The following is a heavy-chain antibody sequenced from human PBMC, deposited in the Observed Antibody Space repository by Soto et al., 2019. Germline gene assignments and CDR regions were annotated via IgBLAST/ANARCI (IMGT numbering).Heavy chain of an antibody. CDR1: GFSLANYP. CDR2: SSPRGDTI. Sequence: GGSLRLSCVASGFSLANYPMNWVRQTPGKGLEWISYSSPRGDTIYYADSVEGRFTISRDNARNSLSLYMSSLRDEDSALDYCAKGPHTNVGWPYYFEAWGQGGPVTVSA. J-gene: IGHJ4*02. D-gene: IGHD3-9*01. CDR3: AKGPHTNVGWPYYFEA. V-gene: IGHV3-48*02.